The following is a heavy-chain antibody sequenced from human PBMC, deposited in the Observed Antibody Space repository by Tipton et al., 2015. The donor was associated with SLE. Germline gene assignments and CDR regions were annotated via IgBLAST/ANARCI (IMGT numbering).Heavy chain of an antibody. CDR1: GFTFSSYW. CDR2: IKQDGSEK. Sequence: SLRLSCAASGFTFSSYWMSWVRQAPGKGLEWVANIKQDGSEKYYVDSVKGRFTISRDNAKNSLYLQMNSLRAEDTAVYYCARGTSWIRGYYFDYWGQGTLVTVSS. J-gene: IGHJ4*02. D-gene: IGHD5-12*01. V-gene: IGHV3-7*03. CDR3: ARGTSWIRGYYFDY.